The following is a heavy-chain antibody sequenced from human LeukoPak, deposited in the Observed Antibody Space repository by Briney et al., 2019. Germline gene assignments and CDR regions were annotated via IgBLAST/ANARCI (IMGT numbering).Heavy chain of an antibody. V-gene: IGHV1-69*13. J-gene: IGHJ5*02. CDR3: ARAADTANNWFDP. D-gene: IGHD5-18*01. Sequence: SVTVSCTASGGTFSSYAISWVRQAPGQGLEWMGGIIPIFGTANYAQKFQGRVTITADESTSTAYMELSSLRSEDTAVYYCARAADTANNWFDPWGQGTLVTVSS. CDR1: GGTFSSYA. CDR2: IIPIFGTA.